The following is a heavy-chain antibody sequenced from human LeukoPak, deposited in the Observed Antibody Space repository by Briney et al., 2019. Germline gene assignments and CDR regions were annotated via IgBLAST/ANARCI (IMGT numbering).Heavy chain of an antibody. CDR1: GFTVSSNY. J-gene: IGHJ4*02. Sequence: GGSLRLSCAGSGFTVSSNYMSWVRQAPGKGLEWASTIYSGGSTHYADSVKGRFTISRDNAKNTLYLQMNSLRAEDTAVDYCSTGYHDSWGLGTLVTVSS. CDR3: STGYHDS. D-gene: IGHD3-16*02. CDR2: IYSGGST. V-gene: IGHV3-66*01.